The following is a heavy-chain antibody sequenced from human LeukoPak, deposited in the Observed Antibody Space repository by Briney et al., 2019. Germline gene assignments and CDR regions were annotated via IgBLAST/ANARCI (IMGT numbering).Heavy chain of an antibody. CDR2: MNPNSGNT. J-gene: IGHJ6*02. Sequence: GASVKVSCKASGYTFTSYGISWVRQAPGQGLEWMGWMNPNSGNTGYAQKFQGRVTMTRNTSISTAYMELSSLRSEDTAVYYCARVSKDSGMDVWGQGTTVTVSS. CDR3: ARVSKDSGMDV. CDR1: GYTFTSYG. V-gene: IGHV1-8*02.